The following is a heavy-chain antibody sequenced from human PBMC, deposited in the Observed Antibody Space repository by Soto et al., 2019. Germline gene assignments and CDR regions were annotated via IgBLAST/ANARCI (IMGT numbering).Heavy chain of an antibody. J-gene: IGHJ4*02. V-gene: IGHV2-26*01. Sequence: QVTLKESGPVLVKPTETLTLTCTVSGFSLSNARMGVSWIRQPPGKALEWLAHIFSNDEKSYSTSLKSRLTIPKDTSKSQVVLTMTNMDPVDTATYYCARIPLDGSGSYYSDYWGQGTLVTVSS. D-gene: IGHD3-10*01. CDR3: ARIPLDGSGSYYSDY. CDR2: IFSNDEK. CDR1: GFSLSNARMG.